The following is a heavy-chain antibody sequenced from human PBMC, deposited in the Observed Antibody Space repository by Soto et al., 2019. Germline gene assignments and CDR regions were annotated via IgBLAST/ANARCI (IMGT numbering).Heavy chain of an antibody. V-gene: IGHV3-64*01. Sequence: GGSLRLSCVAFGFTFRIYDMHWVRQAPGKGLEYVSSISSNGGTTYYGNSVKGRFTISRDNSKNTLYLQMGSLRAEDMAVYYCVRRVSGNYDYWGQGT. J-gene: IGHJ4*02. CDR2: ISSNGGTT. CDR3: VRRVSGNYDY. CDR1: GFTFRIYD. D-gene: IGHD1-7*01.